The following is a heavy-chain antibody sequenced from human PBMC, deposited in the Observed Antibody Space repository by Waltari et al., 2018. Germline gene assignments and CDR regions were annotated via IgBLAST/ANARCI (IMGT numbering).Heavy chain of an antibody. V-gene: IGHV4-38-2*02. J-gene: IGHJ4*02. CDR3: ARARIAAAGQIFDY. CDR2: IYHSGST. D-gene: IGHD6-13*01. Sequence: QVQLQESGPGLVKPSETLSLTCTVSGYSISSGYYWGWIRQPPGKGLEWIGSIYHSGSTYYYPSLKSRVTISVDTSKNQFSLKLSSVTAADTAVYYCARARIAAAGQIFDYWGQGTLVTVSS. CDR1: GYSISSGYY.